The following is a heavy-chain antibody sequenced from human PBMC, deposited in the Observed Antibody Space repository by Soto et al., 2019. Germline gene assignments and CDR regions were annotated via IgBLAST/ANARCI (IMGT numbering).Heavy chain of an antibody. CDR1: GFSLSTSGVG. CDR2: IYWDDDK. J-gene: IGHJ2*01. CDR3: AHSPGPRGHSRSWGDFDL. D-gene: IGHD6-13*01. V-gene: IGHV2-5*02. Sequence: QITLKESGPTLVKPTQTLTLTCTFSGFSLSTSGVGVGWIRQPPGKALEWLALIYWDDDKRYSPSLKSRLTIPKDTSKNQVVLTMTHMDPVDTATYYCAHSPGPRGHSRSWGDFDLWGRGPLVTVSS.